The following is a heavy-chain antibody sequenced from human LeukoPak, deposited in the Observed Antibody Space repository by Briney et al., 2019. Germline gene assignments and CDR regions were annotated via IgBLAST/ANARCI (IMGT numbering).Heavy chain of an antibody. V-gene: IGHV3-33*06. CDR3: AKDQSLWCSSGTCDRVGYDY. Sequence: PGRSLRLSCAASGFTFSTYGMHWVRQAPGKGLEWVAVIWYDGSKKYYADSVKGRFTISRDNSKNTLYMQMNSLRVEDTAVYYCAKDQSLWCSSGTCDRVGYDYWGQGTLVTVSS. J-gene: IGHJ4*02. CDR1: GFTFSTYG. CDR2: IWYDGSKK. D-gene: IGHD3-22*01.